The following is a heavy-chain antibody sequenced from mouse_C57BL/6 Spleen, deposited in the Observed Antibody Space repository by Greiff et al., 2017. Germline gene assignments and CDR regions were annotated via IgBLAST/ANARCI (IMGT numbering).Heavy chain of an antibody. D-gene: IGHD2-3*01. CDR2: IDPSDSYT. J-gene: IGHJ3*01. CDR1: GYTFTSYW. CDR3: ARGDYDGYYAFAY. V-gene: IGHV1-59*01. Sequence: QVQLQQPGAELVRPGTSVKLSCKASGYTFTSYWMHWVKQRPGQGLEWIGVIDPSDSYTNYNQKFKGKATLTVDTSSSTAYMQLSSLTSEDSAVYYCARGDYDGYYAFAYWGQGTLVTVSA.